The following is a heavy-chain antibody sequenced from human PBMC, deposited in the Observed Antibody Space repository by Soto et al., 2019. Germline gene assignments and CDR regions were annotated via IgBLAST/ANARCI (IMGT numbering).Heavy chain of an antibody. CDR1: RGTFGSYA. CDR2: FIPDFGTS. V-gene: IGHV1-69*01. Sequence: QVHLVQSGAEVKKPGSPVKVSCRPSRGTFGSYAASWVRQAPGQGLEWMGGFIPDFGTSNYAQKFQGRVTVTADESKTTVYMELGSLRSEDTAVYYCARGGFYIATRAYSNFDYWGQGTLVTVSS. J-gene: IGHJ4*02. CDR3: ARGGFYIATRAYSNFDY. D-gene: IGHD2-15*01.